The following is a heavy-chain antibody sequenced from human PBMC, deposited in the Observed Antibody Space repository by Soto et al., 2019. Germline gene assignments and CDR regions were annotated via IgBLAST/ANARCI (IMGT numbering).Heavy chain of an antibody. V-gene: IGHV1-18*01. CDR1: GYGFTTYG. D-gene: IGHD1-1*01. CDR2: ISAHNGNT. J-gene: IGHJ4*02. Sequence: QVHLVQSGAEVKKPGASVKVSCKGSGYGFTTYGITWVRQAPGQGLEWMAWISAHNGNTNYAQKLQGRVTVTRGKSTSTAYMELRSLRSDDPAVYYCARGRYGDYWGQGALVTVSS. CDR3: ARGRYGDY.